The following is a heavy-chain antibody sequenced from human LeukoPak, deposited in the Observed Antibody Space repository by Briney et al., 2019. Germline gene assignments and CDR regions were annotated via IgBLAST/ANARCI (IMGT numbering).Heavy chain of an antibody. D-gene: IGHD2-2*01. J-gene: IGHJ3*02. V-gene: IGHV1-2*02. CDR3: ARDTVYCSSTSCRDAGGAFDI. CDR2: INPNSGGT. CDR1: GYTFTGYY. Sequence: ASVKVSCKASGYTFTGYYMHWVRQAPGQGLEWMGWINPNSGGTNYAQKFQGRVTMTRDTSISTAYMELSRLRSDDTAVYYCARDTVYCSSTSCRDAGGAFDIWGQGTMVTVSS.